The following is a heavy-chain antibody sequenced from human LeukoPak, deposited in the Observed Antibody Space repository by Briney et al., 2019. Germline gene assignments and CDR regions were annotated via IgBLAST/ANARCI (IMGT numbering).Heavy chain of an antibody. CDR1: GYTFTSYG. D-gene: IGHD4-17*01. CDR2: ISAYNGNT. J-gene: IGHJ4*02. CDR3: ARVEFGDYEGYFDY. V-gene: IGHV1-18*01. Sequence: ASVKVSCKASGYTFTSYGISWVRQAPGQGLEWMGWISAYNGNTNYAQKLQGRVTMTTDTSTSTAYMELRSLRSDDTAVYYCARVEFGDYEGYFDYWGQGTLVTVSS.